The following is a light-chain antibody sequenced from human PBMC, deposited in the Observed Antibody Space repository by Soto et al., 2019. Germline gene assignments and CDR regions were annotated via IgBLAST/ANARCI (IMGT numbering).Light chain of an antibody. CDR1: QSVSSSN. J-gene: IGKJ1*01. CDR2: GAS. CDR3: QQYGSSRWT. V-gene: IGKV3-20*01. Sequence: EIVLTQSPGTLSLSPGERATLSCRASQSVSSSNLAWNQQKPGQAPRLLIYGASSRATGIPDRFSGSGFGIDFTLSIIRLEPEDFVVYYCQQYGSSRWTFGQGTKVDIK.